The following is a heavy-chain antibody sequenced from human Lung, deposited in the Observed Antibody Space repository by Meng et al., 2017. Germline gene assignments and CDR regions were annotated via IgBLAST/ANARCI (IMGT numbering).Heavy chain of an antibody. J-gene: IGHJ4*02. Sequence: GSLRLSCAVSGGSISSSNWCSWVRQPPGKGLEWIGEIYHSGSTNYNPSLKSRVTISVDKSKNQFSLKLSSVTAADTAVYYCARGLRGIAVAGLFDYWGQGTLVTVSS. CDR3: ARGLRGIAVAGLFDY. V-gene: IGHV4-4*02. CDR1: GGSISSSNW. CDR2: IYHSGST. D-gene: IGHD6-19*01.